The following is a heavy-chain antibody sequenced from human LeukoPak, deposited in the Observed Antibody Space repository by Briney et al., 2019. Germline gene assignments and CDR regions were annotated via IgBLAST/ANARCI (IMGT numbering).Heavy chain of an antibody. CDR2: IYRGGST. CDR1: GFNVSNNY. D-gene: IGHD6-13*01. V-gene: IGHV3-53*01. CDR3: ARDRGAAAGN. J-gene: IGHJ4*02. Sequence: GGSLRLSCAASGFNVSNNYMSWVRQAPGKGLEWVSVIYRGGSTYYADSVKGRFTMSRDNSKNTVYLQMDSLRAEDTAMYYCARDRGAAAGNWGXGTLVTVSS.